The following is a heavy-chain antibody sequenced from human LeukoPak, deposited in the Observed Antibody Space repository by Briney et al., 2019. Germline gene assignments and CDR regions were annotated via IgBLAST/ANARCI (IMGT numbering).Heavy chain of an antibody. V-gene: IGHV4-59*08. Sequence: PSETLSLTCTVSGGSISSYYWSWIRQPPGKGLEWIGYIYYSGSTNYNPSLKSRVTISVDTSKNQFSLKLSSVTAADTAVYYCARNPNWGSSYYFDYWGQGTLVTVSS. CDR1: GGSISSYY. D-gene: IGHD7-27*01. CDR3: ARNPNWGSSYYFDY. J-gene: IGHJ4*02. CDR2: IYYSGST.